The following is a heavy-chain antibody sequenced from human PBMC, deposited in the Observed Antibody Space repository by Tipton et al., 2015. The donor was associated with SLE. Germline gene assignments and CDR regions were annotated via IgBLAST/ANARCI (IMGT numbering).Heavy chain of an antibody. J-gene: IGHJ1*01. CDR2: IYHSGSS. CDR1: GGAFSGYY. D-gene: IGHD5-18*01. Sequence: TLSLTCAVYGGAFSGYYWTWIRQSPEKGLEWIGEIYHSGSSNYNPSLKSRVTMSIDTSKKRFSLKLTSVTAADTAVYYCARQGGIQVWRYFQHWGQGTLVTVSS. CDR3: ARQGGIQVWRYFQH. V-gene: IGHV4-34*01.